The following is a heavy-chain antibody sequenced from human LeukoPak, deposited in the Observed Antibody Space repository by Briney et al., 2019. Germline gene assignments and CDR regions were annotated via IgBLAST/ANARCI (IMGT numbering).Heavy chain of an antibody. D-gene: IGHD4-17*01. Sequence: SETLSLTCTVSGGSISSYYWSWIRQPPGKGLEWIGYIYYSGSTYYNPSLKSRVTISVDTSKNQFSLKLSSVTAADTAVYYCARPRYGDLGGNFDYWGQGTLVTVSS. V-gene: IGHV4-59*04. CDR2: IYYSGST. CDR1: GGSISSYY. J-gene: IGHJ4*02. CDR3: ARPRYGDLGGNFDY.